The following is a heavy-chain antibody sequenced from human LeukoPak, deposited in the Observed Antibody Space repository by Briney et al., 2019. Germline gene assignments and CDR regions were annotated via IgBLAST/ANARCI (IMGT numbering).Heavy chain of an antibody. CDR1: GGSISSSSYY. J-gene: IGHJ4*02. CDR2: INYSRST. V-gene: IGHV4-39*01. CDR3: ASHRWGGSYSHFDS. Sequence: PSETLSLTCIVSGGSISSSSYYWGWIRQPPGKGLEWIGSINYSRSTYYNPSLKSRVTISVDPSKNQFSLKLISVTAADTAVYYCASHRWGGSYSHFDSWGQGTLVTVSS. D-gene: IGHD1-26*01.